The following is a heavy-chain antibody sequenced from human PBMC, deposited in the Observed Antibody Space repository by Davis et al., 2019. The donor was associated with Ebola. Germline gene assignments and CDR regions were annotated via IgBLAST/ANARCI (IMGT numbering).Heavy chain of an antibody. D-gene: IGHD3-10*02. CDR3: AKTSHTNYVRWFDP. V-gene: IGHV3-23*01. J-gene: IGHJ5*02. CDR2: IHGSGGNT. Sequence: GESLKISCVASGFTFSNYAMNWVRQAPGKGLEWVSGIHGSGGNTYYADSVKGRFTISRDNSRNTLYLQMNSLRADDTAVYFCAKTSHTNYVRWFDPWGQGTLVTVSS. CDR1: GFTFSNYA.